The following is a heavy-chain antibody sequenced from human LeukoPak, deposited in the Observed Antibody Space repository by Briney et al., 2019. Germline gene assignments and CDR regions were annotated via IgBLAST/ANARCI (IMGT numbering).Heavy chain of an antibody. Sequence: GGSLRLSCAASGFTFSNAWMSWVRQAPGKGLEWVGRIKSKTDGGTTDYAAPVKGRFTISRDDSKNTLYLQMNSLKTEDTAVYYCTTKGPAEGKAFDYWGQGTLVTVSS. CDR1: GFTFSNAW. CDR2: IKSKTDGGTT. J-gene: IGHJ4*02. CDR3: TTKGPAEGKAFDY. V-gene: IGHV3-15*01. D-gene: IGHD6-13*01.